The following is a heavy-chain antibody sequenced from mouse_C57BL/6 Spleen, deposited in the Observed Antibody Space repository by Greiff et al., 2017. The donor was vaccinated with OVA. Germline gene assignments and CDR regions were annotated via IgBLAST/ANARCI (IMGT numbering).Heavy chain of an antibody. Sequence: DVQLVESEGGLVQPGSSMKLSCTASGFTFSDYYMAWVRQVPEKGLEWVANINYDGSSTYYLDSLKSRFIISRDNAKNILYLQMSSLKSEDTATYYCARDRGYYGTLDYWGQGTTLTVSS. CDR3: ARDRGYYGTLDY. CDR1: GFTFSDYY. J-gene: IGHJ2*01. V-gene: IGHV5-16*01. D-gene: IGHD1-1*01. CDR2: INYDGSST.